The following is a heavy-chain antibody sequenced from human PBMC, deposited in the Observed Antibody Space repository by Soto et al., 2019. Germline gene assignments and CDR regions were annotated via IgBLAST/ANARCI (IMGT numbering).Heavy chain of an antibody. CDR1: GFTFRSNA. D-gene: IGHD2-2*01. J-gene: IGHJ4*02. Sequence: PGGSLRLSCAASGFTFRSNAMSWARQAPGKGLEWVSAISGGGGGTFYADSVKGRFTISRDNTRNTLYLQMNSLRAEDTAVYYCAKVGYCSVTSCPPDYWGQGMLVTVSS. V-gene: IGHV3-23*01. CDR2: ISGGGGGT. CDR3: AKVGYCSVTSCPPDY.